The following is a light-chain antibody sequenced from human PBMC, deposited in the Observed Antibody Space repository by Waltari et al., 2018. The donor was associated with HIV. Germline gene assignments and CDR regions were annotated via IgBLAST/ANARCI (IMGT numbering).Light chain of an antibody. CDR2: DAS. Sequence: EIVLTQSPATLSLSPGERATLSCRASQSVSNYLAWYQQKPGQAPRLLIYDASNRATGIPARFSGSGSGTDFTLTISGLEPEDFAVYYCQQRSNWLSFCQGTRLEIK. V-gene: IGKV3-11*01. CDR3: QQRSNWLS. J-gene: IGKJ5*01. CDR1: QSVSNY.